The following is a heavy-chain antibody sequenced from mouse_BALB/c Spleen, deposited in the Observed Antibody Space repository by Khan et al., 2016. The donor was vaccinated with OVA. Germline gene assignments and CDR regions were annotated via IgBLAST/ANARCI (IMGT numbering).Heavy chain of an antibody. CDR2: ISNGDSYT. Sequence: EVELVESGGGLVKPGGSLKLSCAASGFAFSSYDMSWVRQTPERRLEWVALISNGDSYTNYPDSVKGRFTISRDNARNTLYLQVSSLRSEDTTLYYCERHWGFNPYFAMDYWGQGTSVTVSS. V-gene: IGHV5-9*02. CDR3: ERHWGFNPYFAMDY. CDR1: GFAFSSYD. J-gene: IGHJ4*01.